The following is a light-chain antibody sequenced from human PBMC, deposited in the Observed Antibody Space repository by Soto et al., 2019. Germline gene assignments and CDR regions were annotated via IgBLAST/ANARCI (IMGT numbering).Light chain of an antibody. Sequence: EVVLTQSPGTLSLSPGERASLSCRASQSVSSNHFAWYQQKPGQAPRLLLYRSSTRATGVPERFSGSVSGTDFTLTIRRLEPEDFAVYYCQQFDSSPLTFGQGTTVEI. V-gene: IGKV3-20*01. CDR1: QSVSSNH. J-gene: IGKJ1*01. CDR3: QQFDSSPLT. CDR2: RSS.